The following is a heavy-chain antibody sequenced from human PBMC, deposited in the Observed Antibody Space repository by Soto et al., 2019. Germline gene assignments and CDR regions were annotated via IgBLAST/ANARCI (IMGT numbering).Heavy chain of an antibody. J-gene: IGHJ6*02. V-gene: IGHV5-10-1*01. CDR1: GYSFANYW. D-gene: IGHD2-15*01. CDR3: ARNTYIGGLDG. Sequence: GESLKISCQGSGYSFANYWISWVRQMPGKGLEWMGRFNPSDSYTDYNPSFQGHVTISADKSISTAYVQWSSLKASDTAMYCCARNTYIGGLDGWGQGTAVSVAS. CDR2: FNPSDSYT.